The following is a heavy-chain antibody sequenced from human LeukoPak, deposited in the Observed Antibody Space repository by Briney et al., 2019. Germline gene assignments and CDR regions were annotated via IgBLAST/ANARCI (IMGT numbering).Heavy chain of an antibody. J-gene: IGHJ4*02. CDR1: GYTSTSYD. CDR2: MNPNSGNT. CDR3: ARGPPSVVGELDY. V-gene: IGHV1-8*01. D-gene: IGHD3-10*01. Sequence: ASVKVSCTASGYTSTSYDINWVRQATGQGLEWMGWMNPNSGNTGYAQKFQGRVTMTRNTSISTAYMELSSLRSEDTAVYYCARGPPSVVGELDYWGQGTLVTVSS.